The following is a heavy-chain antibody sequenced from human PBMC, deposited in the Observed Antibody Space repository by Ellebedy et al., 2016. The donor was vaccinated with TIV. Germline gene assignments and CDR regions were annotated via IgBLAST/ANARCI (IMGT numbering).Heavy chain of an antibody. CDR1: GGSISSYY. Sequence: SETLSLTCTVSGGSISSYYWSWIRQPPGKGLEWIGYISYSGSTNYNPSLKSRVTISVDTSKNQFSLKLSSVTAADTAVYYCARVAFWSAYPVYFDYWGQGTLVTVSS. D-gene: IGHD3-3*01. CDR2: ISYSGST. V-gene: IGHV4-59*08. J-gene: IGHJ4*02. CDR3: ARVAFWSAYPVYFDY.